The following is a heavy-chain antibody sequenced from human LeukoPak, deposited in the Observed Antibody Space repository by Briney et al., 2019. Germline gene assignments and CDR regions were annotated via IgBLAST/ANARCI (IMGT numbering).Heavy chain of an antibody. D-gene: IGHD6-13*01. J-gene: IGHJ4*02. CDR3: ARRHSSSWTPFDY. Sequence: SETLSLTCGVYGGSFSGYNWTWIRQPPGKGLEWIGEINHSGSTNYNPSLKSRVTISVDTSKNQFSLKLSSVTAADTAVYYCARRHSSSWTPFDYWGQGTLVTVSS. CDR2: INHSGST. CDR1: GGSFSGYN. V-gene: IGHV4-34*01.